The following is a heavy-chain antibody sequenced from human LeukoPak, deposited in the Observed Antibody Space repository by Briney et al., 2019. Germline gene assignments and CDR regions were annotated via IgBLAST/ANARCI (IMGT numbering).Heavy chain of an antibody. CDR1: GYTFTSYG. V-gene: IGHV1-18*01. D-gene: IGHD3-22*01. CDR2: ISAYNGNT. Sequence: ASVKVSCKASGYTFTSYGISWVRHAPGQGLEWMGWISAYNGNTNHAQKLQGRVTMTTDTSTSTADMELRSLRSDDAAVYYCARVDYYDSPFFWGQGTMVTVSS. J-gene: IGHJ3*01. CDR3: ARVDYYDSPFF.